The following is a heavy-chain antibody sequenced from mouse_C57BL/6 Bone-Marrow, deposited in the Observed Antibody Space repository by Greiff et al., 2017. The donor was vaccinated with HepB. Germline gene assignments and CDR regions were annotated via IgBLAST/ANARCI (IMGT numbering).Heavy chain of an antibody. J-gene: IGHJ4*01. CDR3: ARVNWDDYAMDY. Sequence: EVKLVESGGGLVQSGRSLRLSCATSGFTFSDFYMEWVRQAPGKGLEWIAASRNKANDYTTEYSASVKGRFIVSRDTSQSILYLQMNALRAEDTAIYYCARVNWDDYAMDYWGQGTSVTVSS. D-gene: IGHD4-1*01. CDR2: SRNKANDYTT. V-gene: IGHV7-1*01. CDR1: GFTFSDFY.